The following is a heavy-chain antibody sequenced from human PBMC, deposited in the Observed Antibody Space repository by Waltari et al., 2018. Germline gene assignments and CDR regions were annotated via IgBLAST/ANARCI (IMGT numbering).Heavy chain of an antibody. Sequence: QVQLVDSGGGVVQPGRSLRLSCAASGFTFSSYAMHWVRQAPGKGLGWVAVISYDGSNRYYADSVKGRVTISRDNSKNTLYLQMNSLRAEDTAVYYCAPTLAAAGPTAYFQHWGQGTLVTVSS. CDR1: GFTFSSYA. CDR3: APTLAAAGPTAYFQH. CDR2: ISYDGSNR. J-gene: IGHJ1*01. D-gene: IGHD6-13*01. V-gene: IGHV3-30-3*01.